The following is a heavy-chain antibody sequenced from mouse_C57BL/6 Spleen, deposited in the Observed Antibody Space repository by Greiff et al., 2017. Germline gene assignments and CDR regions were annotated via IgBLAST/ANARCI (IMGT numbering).Heavy chain of an antibody. J-gene: IGHJ2*01. CDR3: ARHDGYCDY. V-gene: IGHV5-6*02. Sequence: EVKLEESGGDLVKPGGSLKLSCAASGFTFSSYGMSWVRQTPDKRLEWVATISSGGSYTYYPDSVKGRFTISRDNAKNTLYLQMSSLKSEDTAMYYCARHDGYCDYWGQGTTLTVSS. CDR2: ISSGGSYT. CDR1: GFTFSSYG. D-gene: IGHD2-3*01.